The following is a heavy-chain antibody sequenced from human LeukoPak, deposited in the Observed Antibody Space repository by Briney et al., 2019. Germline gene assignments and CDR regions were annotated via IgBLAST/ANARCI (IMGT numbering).Heavy chain of an antibody. CDR3: ARELGYCSGGSCLPTGY. D-gene: IGHD2-15*01. CDR2: INPSGGST. J-gene: IGHJ4*02. Sequence: ASVKVSCKASGYTFTSYYMHWVRQAPGQGLEWMGIINPSGGSTSYAQKFQGRVTMTRDTSTSTVYMELSSLRSEDTAVYYCARELGYCSGGSCLPTGYWGQGTLVTVSS. V-gene: IGHV1-46*01. CDR1: GYTFTSYY.